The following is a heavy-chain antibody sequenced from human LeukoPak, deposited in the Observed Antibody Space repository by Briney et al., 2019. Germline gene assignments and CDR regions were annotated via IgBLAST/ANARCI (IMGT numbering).Heavy chain of an antibody. CDR2: IYYSGST. CDR3: ARSYSAYDILTGYYSYYYYGMDV. J-gene: IGHJ6*02. V-gene: IGHV4-59*01. D-gene: IGHD3-9*01. CDR1: GGSISSYY. Sequence: PSETLSLTCTVSGGSISSYYWSWIRQPPGKGLEWIGYIYYSGSTNYNPSLKSRVTISVDTSKNQFSLKLSSVTAADTAVYYCARSYSAYDILTGYYSYYYYGMDVWGQGTTVTVSS.